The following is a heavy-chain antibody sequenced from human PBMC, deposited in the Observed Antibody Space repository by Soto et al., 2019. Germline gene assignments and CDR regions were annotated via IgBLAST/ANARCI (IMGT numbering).Heavy chain of an antibody. V-gene: IGHV1-69*01. CDR3: ASGDKSLSALRSFYPHWYFDL. J-gene: IGHJ2*01. D-gene: IGHD3-10*01. CDR1: GGTFSSYA. Sequence: QVQLVQSGAEVKKPGSSVKVSCKASGGTFSSYAISWVRQAPGQGLEWMGGIIPIFGTANYAQKFQGRVTITADESMSTAYMELSSRRSEDTAVYYCASGDKSLSALRSFYPHWYFDLWGRGTLVTVSS. CDR2: IIPIFGTA.